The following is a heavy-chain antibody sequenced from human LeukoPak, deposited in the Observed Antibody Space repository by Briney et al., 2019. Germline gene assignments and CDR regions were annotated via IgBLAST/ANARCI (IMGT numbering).Heavy chain of an antibody. V-gene: IGHV1-2*02. CDR1: GYTFTSYG. D-gene: IGHD2-15*01. J-gene: IGHJ5*02. CDR2: INPNSGGT. Sequence: GASVKVSCKASGYTFTSYGISWLRQAPGQGLEWMGWINPNSGGTNYAQKFQGRVTMTRDTSISTACMELSRLRSDDTAVYYCARGCSGGSCYSWFDPWGQGTLVTVSS. CDR3: ARGCSGGSCYSWFDP.